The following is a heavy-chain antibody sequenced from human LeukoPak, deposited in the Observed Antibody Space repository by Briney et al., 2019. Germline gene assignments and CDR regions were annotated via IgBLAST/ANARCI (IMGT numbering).Heavy chain of an antibody. CDR3: VSAQDSSGYYSYY. CDR2: IYYSGST. D-gene: IGHD3-22*01. V-gene: IGHV4-59*01. Sequence: SETLSLTCTVSGGSISSYYWSWIRQPPGKGLEWIGYIYYSGSTNYNPSLKSRVTISVDTSKNQFSLKLSSVTAADTAVYYCVSAQDSSGYYSYYWGQGTLVTVSS. J-gene: IGHJ4*02. CDR1: GGSISSYY.